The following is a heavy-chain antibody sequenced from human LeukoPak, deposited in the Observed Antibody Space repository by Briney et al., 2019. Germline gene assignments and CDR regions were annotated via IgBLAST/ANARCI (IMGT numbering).Heavy chain of an antibody. CDR2: IYYSGST. CDR1: GGSISSYY. J-gene: IGHJ5*02. V-gene: IGHV4-59*12. Sequence: SETLSLTCTVSGGSISSYYWSWIRQPPGKGLEWIGYIYYSGSTNYNPSLKSRVTISVDTSKNQFSLKLSSVTAADTAVYCCARVGYSGYDYSGFPIFDWFDPWGQGTLVTVSS. D-gene: IGHD5-12*01. CDR3: ARVGYSGYDYSGFPIFDWFDP.